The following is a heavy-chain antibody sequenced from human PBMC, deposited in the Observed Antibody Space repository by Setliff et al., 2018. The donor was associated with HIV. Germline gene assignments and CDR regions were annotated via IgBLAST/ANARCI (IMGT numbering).Heavy chain of an antibody. V-gene: IGHV4-59*11. CDR3: ARPVSKNFYGMNV. CDR1: GDSISNHY. J-gene: IGHJ6*02. Sequence: SETLSLTCTVSGDSISNHYWSWLRQPPGKGLEWIGTLYFSGGTSYNSSLKSRVTISGDTSNNQFSLNLTSVTTADTAVYYCARPVSKNFYGMNVWGLGTTVTVSS. CDR2: LYFSGGT.